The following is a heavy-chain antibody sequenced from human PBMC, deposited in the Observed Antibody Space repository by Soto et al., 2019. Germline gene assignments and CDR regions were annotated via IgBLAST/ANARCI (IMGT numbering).Heavy chain of an antibody. V-gene: IGHV1-2*04. D-gene: IGHD1-26*01. Sequence: ASVKVSCKASGYTFTGYYMHWVRQAPGQGLEWMGWINPNSGGTNYAQKFQGWVTMTRDTSISTAYMELSRLRSDDTAVYYCARETGSGGSPDAFDIWGKGTMVTVSS. CDR2: INPNSGGT. CDR3: ARETGSGGSPDAFDI. CDR1: GYTFTGYY. J-gene: IGHJ3*02.